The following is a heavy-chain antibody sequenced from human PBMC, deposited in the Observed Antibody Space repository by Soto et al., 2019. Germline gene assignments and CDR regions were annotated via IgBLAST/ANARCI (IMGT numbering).Heavy chain of an antibody. J-gene: IGHJ4*02. CDR1: GGTFSSYA. CDR2: IIPIFGTA. Sequence: SVKVSCKASGGTFSSYAISWVRQAPGQGLEWMGGIIPIFGTANYAQKFQGRVTITADESTSTAYMELSSPRSEDTAVYYCARFPPTYYYDSSGYYGGFDSWGQGTLVTVSS. V-gene: IGHV1-69*13. D-gene: IGHD3-22*01. CDR3: ARFPPTYYYDSSGYYGGFDS.